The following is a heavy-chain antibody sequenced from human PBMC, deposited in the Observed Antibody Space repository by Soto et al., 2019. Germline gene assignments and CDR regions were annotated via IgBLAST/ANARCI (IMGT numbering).Heavy chain of an antibody. D-gene: IGHD3-10*01. CDR2: INPSGGST. CDR1: GYIFTSYY. Sequence: ASVKVSCKASGYIFTSYYMHWVRQAPGQGLEWMGIINPSGGSTTYAQNFQGRVTMTRDTSTSTVYMELSSLRSDDTAVYYCAREPMATADCYYYGMDVWGQGTTVTVSS. CDR3: AREPMATADCYYYGMDV. V-gene: IGHV1-46*01. J-gene: IGHJ6*02.